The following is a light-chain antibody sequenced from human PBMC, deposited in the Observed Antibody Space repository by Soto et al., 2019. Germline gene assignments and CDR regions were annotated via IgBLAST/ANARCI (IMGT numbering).Light chain of an antibody. CDR1: SSNIGSNT. V-gene: IGLV1-44*01. Sequence: QSVLTQSPSASGSSGQTVSISCSGSSSNIGSNTVNWYQLVPGTAPKLLIYSNDQRPSAVPGRFSGSKSGTSASLTISGLQSEDDADYYCATWDDSLNNVIFGGGTKLTVL. J-gene: IGLJ2*01. CDR3: ATWDDSLNNVI. CDR2: SND.